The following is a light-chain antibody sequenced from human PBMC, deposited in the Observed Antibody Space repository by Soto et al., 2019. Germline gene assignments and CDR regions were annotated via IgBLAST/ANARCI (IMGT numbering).Light chain of an antibody. CDR3: SSYSGSITRI. CDR2: EVS. J-gene: IGLJ2*01. V-gene: IGLV2-14*01. Sequence: QSALTQPASVSGSPGQSITISCTGTSSDVGGYNYVSWYQQYPGKAPKLILYEVSNRPLGVSNRFSGSKSGNTASLTISGLQAEDEGDYYCSSYSGSITRIFGGGTRLTVL. CDR1: SSDVGGYNY.